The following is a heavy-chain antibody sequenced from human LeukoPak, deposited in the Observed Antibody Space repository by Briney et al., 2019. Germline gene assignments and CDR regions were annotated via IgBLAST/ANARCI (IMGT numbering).Heavy chain of an antibody. V-gene: IGHV1-8*01. CDR2: MNPNSGNT. Sequence: ASVKVSCKASGYTFTSYDINWVRQATGQGLEWMGWMNPNSGNTGYAQKFQGRVTMTRNTSISTAYMELSSLRSEDTAVYYCARESEDIVVVVAAAHFDYWGQGTLVTVSS. CDR1: GYTFTSYD. J-gene: IGHJ4*02. CDR3: ARESEDIVVVVAAAHFDY. D-gene: IGHD2-15*01.